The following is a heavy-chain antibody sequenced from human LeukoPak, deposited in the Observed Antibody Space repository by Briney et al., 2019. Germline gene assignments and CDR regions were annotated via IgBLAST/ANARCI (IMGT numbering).Heavy chain of an antibody. J-gene: IGHJ6*03. CDR3: ARGTIYSGSIRRGYMNV. D-gene: IGHD1-26*01. Sequence: GSLRLSCAASGFTVSSNYMSWVRQAPGKGLEWVSIIYSGGSTYYADSVKGRFTISRDNSKNTLYLQMNSLRAEDTAVYYCARGTIYSGSIRRGYMNVWAKGPRSPSP. CDR1: GFTVSSNY. CDR2: IYSGGST. V-gene: IGHV3-53*01.